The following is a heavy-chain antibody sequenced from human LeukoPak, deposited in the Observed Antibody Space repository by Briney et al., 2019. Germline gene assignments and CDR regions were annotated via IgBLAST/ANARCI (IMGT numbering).Heavy chain of an antibody. V-gene: IGHV4-34*08. CDR3: ALTGTPDWFDP. CDR1: GFTFSGYA. D-gene: IGHD1-20*01. J-gene: IGHJ5*02. Sequence: PGGSLRLSCAASGFTFSGYAMSWVRQAPGKGLEWIGEINHSGSTNYNPSLKSRVTISVDTSKNQFSLKLSSVTAADTAVYYCALTGTPDWFDPWGQGTLVTVSS. CDR2: INHSGST.